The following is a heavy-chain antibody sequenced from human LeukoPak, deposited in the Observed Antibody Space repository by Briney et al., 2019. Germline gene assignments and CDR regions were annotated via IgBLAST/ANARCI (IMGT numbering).Heavy chain of an antibody. D-gene: IGHD1-14*01. CDR2: IYYSGST. V-gene: IGHV4-31*03. CDR1: GGSISSGGYY. J-gene: IGHJ2*01. Sequence: SETLPLTCTVSGGSISSGGYYWSWIRQHPGKGLEWIGYIYYSGSTYYNPSLKSRVTISVDTSKNQFSLKLSSVTAADTAVYYCARYNPPWYFDLWGRGTLVTVSS. CDR3: ARYNPPWYFDL.